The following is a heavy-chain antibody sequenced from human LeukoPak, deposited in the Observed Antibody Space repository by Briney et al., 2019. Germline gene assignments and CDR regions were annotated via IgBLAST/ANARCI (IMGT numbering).Heavy chain of an antibody. CDR1: GDSITSGAFY. V-gene: IGHV4-39*01. CDR3: ARRDYAAWFDP. CDR2: VYYSGST. J-gene: IGHJ5*02. Sequence: SETLSLTCNVSGDSITSGAFYWAWIRQSPGKGLEWIGNVYYSGSTQYNPSLRGRVSISMDKTKNQFSLNLNSVSVTATAIYYSARRDYAAWFDPWGQGTLVTVSS. D-gene: IGHD4/OR15-4a*01.